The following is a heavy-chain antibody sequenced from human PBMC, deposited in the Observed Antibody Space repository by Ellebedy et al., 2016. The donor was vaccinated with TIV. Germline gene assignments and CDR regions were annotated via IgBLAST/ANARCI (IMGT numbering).Heavy chain of an antibody. CDR3: ARRGSYGDYAVQVNSWFDR. CDR1: GFSSRSYL. V-gene: IGHV3-7*01. CDR2: IQQDGSAQ. J-gene: IGHJ5*02. D-gene: IGHD4-17*01. Sequence: GGSLRLSCAASGFSSRSYLLSWVRHAPGTGLEWVANIQQDGSAQYYLDSVKGRFTISRDNAKNSLFLQMNSLRVEDTAVYYCARRGSYGDYAVQVNSWFDRWGRGTLVSVSS.